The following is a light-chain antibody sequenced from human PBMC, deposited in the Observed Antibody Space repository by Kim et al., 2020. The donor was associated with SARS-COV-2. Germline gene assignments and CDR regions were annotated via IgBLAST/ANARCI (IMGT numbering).Light chain of an antibody. CDR2: DVS. V-gene: IGLV2-18*02. CDR1: SSDFGYYKR. Sequence: GQSVTISCTGTSSDFGYYKRVSWYHQTPGTAPKLLIYDVSDRPSGVPDRFSGSKSGNTASLTISGLQAEDEADYYCSSYTYTSTFVFGTGTKVTVL. CDR3: SSYTYTSTFV. J-gene: IGLJ1*01.